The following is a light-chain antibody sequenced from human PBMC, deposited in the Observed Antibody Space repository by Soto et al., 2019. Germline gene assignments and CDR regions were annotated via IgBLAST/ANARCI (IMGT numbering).Light chain of an antibody. V-gene: IGLV1-44*01. CDR2: SSN. Sequence: QAVVTQPPSASGTPGQRVTISCSGSSSNIGSNTVNWYQQLPGTAPKLLIYSSNQRPSGVPDRFSGSKSGTSASLAISGLQSEDEADYYCAAWDDSLNGQVVFGGGTKVTVL. CDR3: AAWDDSLNGQVV. J-gene: IGLJ2*01. CDR1: SSNIGSNT.